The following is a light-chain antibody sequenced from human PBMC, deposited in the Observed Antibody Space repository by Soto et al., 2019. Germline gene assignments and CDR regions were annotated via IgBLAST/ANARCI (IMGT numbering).Light chain of an antibody. CDR2: GAS. CDR1: ESVSSN. V-gene: IGKV3-20*01. CDR3: QQYGSSPPVT. Sequence: EIVMTQSPATLSVSPGESATLSGRTSESVSSNLAWYQQKPGQAPGLLIYGASSRATGIPDRFSGSGSGTDFTLTISRLEPEDFAVYYCQQYGSSPPVTFGRGTKVDIK. J-gene: IGKJ4*01.